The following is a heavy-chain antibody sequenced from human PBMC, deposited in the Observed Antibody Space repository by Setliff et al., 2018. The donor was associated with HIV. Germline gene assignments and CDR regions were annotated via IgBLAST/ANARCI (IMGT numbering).Heavy chain of an antibody. J-gene: IGHJ4*02. V-gene: IGHV3-7*03. D-gene: IGHD3-10*01. CDR3: ARGMYMVRGVLDQ. CDR1: GFTFSDFR. CDR2: IKQDGSEK. Sequence: QAGGSLRLSCAAAGFTFSDFRMTWVRQAPGKGLEWVASIKQDGSEKHYIDSVKGRFTISRDNAKEALYLQLNSLRVDDTAVYYCARGMYMVRGVLDQWGRGTLVTVSS.